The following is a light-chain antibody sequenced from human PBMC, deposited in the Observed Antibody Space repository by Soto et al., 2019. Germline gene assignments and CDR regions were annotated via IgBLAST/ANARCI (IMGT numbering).Light chain of an antibody. V-gene: IGKV3-20*01. CDR1: QSVSSSY. Sequence: EIVLPQYPGTLSLTPGERAPLSCMARQSVSSSYLAWYQQKPGQAPRLLIYGASSRATGIPDRFSGSGSGTDFTLTISRLEPEDFAVYYCQQYGSSRSWTSAQRAKVDIK. J-gene: IGKJ1*01. CDR3: QQYGSSRSWT. CDR2: GAS.